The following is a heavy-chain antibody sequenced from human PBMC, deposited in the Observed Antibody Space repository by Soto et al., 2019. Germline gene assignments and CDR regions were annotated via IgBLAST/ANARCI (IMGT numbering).Heavy chain of an antibody. CDR3: AREVVLLWFGERYNWFDP. CDR2: IYYSGST. J-gene: IGHJ5*02. Sequence: SETLSLTCTVSGGSISSYYWSWIRQPPGKGLEWIGYIYYSGSTNYNPSLKSRVTISVDTSKNQFSLKLSSVTAADTAVYYCAREVVLLWFGERYNWFDPWGQGTLVTVSS. CDR1: GGSISSYY. V-gene: IGHV4-59*01. D-gene: IGHD3-10*01.